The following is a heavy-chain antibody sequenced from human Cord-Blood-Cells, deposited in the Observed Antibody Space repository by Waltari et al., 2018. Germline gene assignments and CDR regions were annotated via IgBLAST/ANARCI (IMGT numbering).Heavy chain of an antibody. CDR2: INPNSGGT. Sequence: QVQLVQSGAEVKKPGASVKVSCKASGYTFTGYYMYWVRQAPGQGLEWMGWINPNSGGTNYAQKFQGWVTMTRDTSISTAYMELSRLRSDDTAVYYCARDNCTNGVCYFDYWGQGTLVTVSS. V-gene: IGHV1-2*04. D-gene: IGHD2-8*01. CDR3: ARDNCTNGVCYFDY. J-gene: IGHJ4*02. CDR1: GYTFTGYY.